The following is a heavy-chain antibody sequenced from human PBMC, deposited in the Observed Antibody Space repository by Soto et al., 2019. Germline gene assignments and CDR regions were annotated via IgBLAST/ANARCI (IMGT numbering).Heavy chain of an antibody. D-gene: IGHD2-21*02. Sequence: ASVKVSCKASGYTFTSYGIHWVRQAPGQRLEWMGWINAANGDTKYSPKFQGRVTITRDTSASTAYMELSSLRSEDTAVYYCVRRHVSATGIDWFDPWGQGTLVTVSA. CDR1: GYTFTSYG. CDR2: INAANGDT. J-gene: IGHJ5*02. CDR3: VRRHVSATGIDWFDP. V-gene: IGHV1-3*01.